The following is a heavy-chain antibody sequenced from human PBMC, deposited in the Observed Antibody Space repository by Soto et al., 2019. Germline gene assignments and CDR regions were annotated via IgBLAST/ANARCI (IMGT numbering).Heavy chain of an antibody. D-gene: IGHD5-18*01. Sequence: GGSLRLSCAASGFTFSSYSMNWVRQAPGKGLEWVSSISSSSSYIYYADSVKGRFTISRDNAKNSLYLQMNSLRAEDTAVYYWASLRYSYGYSDYWGQGTLVTVSS. V-gene: IGHV3-21*01. CDR3: ASLRYSYGYSDY. CDR2: ISSSSSYI. CDR1: GFTFSSYS. J-gene: IGHJ4*02.